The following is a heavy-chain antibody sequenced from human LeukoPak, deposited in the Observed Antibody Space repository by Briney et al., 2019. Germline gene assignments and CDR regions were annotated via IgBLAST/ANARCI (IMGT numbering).Heavy chain of an antibody. Sequence: SETLSLTCTVSGGSISSSSYYWGWIRQPPGKGLEWIGQIYHSGSTNYNPSLKSRVTISVDKSKNQFSLKLSSVTAADTAVYYCARGMTTVTYNWFDPWGQGTLVTVSS. J-gene: IGHJ5*02. CDR3: ARGMTTVTYNWFDP. V-gene: IGHV4-39*07. D-gene: IGHD4-17*01. CDR1: GGSISSSSYY. CDR2: IYHSGST.